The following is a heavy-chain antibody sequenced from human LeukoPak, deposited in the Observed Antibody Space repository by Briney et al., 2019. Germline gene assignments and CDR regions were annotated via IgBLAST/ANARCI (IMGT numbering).Heavy chain of an antibody. CDR3: VKVAWNNCLDP. CDR1: GVSCNSYA. J-gene: IGHJ5*02. CDR2: ISGSGSTT. D-gene: IGHD1-1*01. Sequence: GGSLRLSCAASGVSCNSYARSWVRQRAGGGVEWVSGISGSGSTTNYADSVKGRFTVSRDNSKNTLYLQMNSLRAEDTAVYYCVKVAWNNCLDPWGQGTLVTVSS. V-gene: IGHV3-23*01.